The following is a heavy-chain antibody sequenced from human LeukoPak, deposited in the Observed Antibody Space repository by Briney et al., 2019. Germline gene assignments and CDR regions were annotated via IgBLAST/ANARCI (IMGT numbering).Heavy chain of an antibody. J-gene: IGHJ4*02. CDR2: ISGDGGYT. D-gene: IGHD5-24*01. CDR1: GFVFSTYA. Sequence: GGSLRLSCAASGFVFSTYAMHWVRQAPGKGLEYVSGISGDGGYTDYANSVKGRFTISRDNFKNTLYLQMGSLRAEDMAVYYCARDLFSGAEMATFDYWGQGTLVTVSS. CDR3: ARDLFSGAEMATFDY. V-gene: IGHV3-64*01.